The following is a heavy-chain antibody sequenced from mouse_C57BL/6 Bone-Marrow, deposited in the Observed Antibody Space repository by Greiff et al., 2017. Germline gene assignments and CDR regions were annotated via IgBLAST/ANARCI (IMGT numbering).Heavy chain of an antibody. CDR3: ASPSQATPFAY. V-gene: IGHV1-81*01. D-gene: IGHD3-2*02. J-gene: IGHJ3*01. Sequence: VQLQQSGAELARPGASVKLSCKASGYTFTSYGISWVKQRTGQGLEWIGEIYPGSGNTYYNEKFKGKAILTADKSSSTAYMELRSLTSEDSAVYFCASPSQATPFAYWGQGTLVTVSA. CDR1: GYTFTSYG. CDR2: IYPGSGNT.